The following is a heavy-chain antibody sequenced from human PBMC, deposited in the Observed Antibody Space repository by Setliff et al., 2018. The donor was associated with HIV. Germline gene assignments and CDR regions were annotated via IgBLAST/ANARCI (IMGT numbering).Heavy chain of an antibody. D-gene: IGHD5-18*01. CDR3: VRHGGEIQLWSGRGNWFDP. Sequence: PSETLSLTCAVSGYSISSGYYWAWIRQPPGKALEWIGSVNYSGTTYYNPSLKSRVTMSVGMSKNYFFLRLTSVTAADTAVYHCVRHGGEIQLWSGRGNWFDPWGQGILVTVSS. CDR1: GYSISSGYY. J-gene: IGHJ5*02. V-gene: IGHV4-38-2*01. CDR2: VNYSGTT.